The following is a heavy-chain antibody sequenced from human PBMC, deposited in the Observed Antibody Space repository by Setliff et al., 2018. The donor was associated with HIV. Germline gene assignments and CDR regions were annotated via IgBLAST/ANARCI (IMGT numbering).Heavy chain of an antibody. V-gene: IGHV5-51*01. CDR1: GSTFANYW. D-gene: IGHD3-16*01. CDR3: ARGLGVRGRGDVFDI. CDR2: IYPGDSDS. Sequence: GESMKISCQGSGSTFANYWIGWVRQIPGKGLGWRGIIYPGDSDSRDIPSCQGQVITAADKSLSPAYLQWSSLKAADTAIYYCARGLGVRGRGDVFDIWGQGTMVTVSS. J-gene: IGHJ3*02.